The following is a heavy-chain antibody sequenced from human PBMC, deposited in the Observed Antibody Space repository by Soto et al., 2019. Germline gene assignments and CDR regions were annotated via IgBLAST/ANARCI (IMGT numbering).Heavy chain of an antibody. CDR3: ARRIDYGEDY. D-gene: IGHD3-16*01. CDR1: GFTFSTYS. J-gene: IGHJ4*02. CDR2: ISRDSIFI. Sequence: GGSLRLSCAASGFTFSTYSMSWVRQAPGKGLEWVSSISRDSIFIYYADSVRGRFTISRDNAKNSLYLQMNSLRADDTAVYYCARRIDYGEDYWGQGTLVTVSS. V-gene: IGHV3-21*01.